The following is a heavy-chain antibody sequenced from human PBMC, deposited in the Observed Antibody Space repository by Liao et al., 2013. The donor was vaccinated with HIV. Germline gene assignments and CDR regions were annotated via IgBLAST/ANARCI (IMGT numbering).Heavy chain of an antibody. Sequence: QVQLQESGPGLVRPSQTLSLSCTASGESINSVPYYWSWIRLPPGKGPEWIGHIYYSGSADYNPSLKSRVSISLDTSKNQFSLKLSSVTAADTAVYYCARGEPDAFDIWGQGTMVTVSS. CDR1: GESINSVPYY. V-gene: IGHV4-30-4*01. CDR2: IYYSGSA. CDR3: ARGEPDAFDI. D-gene: IGHD1-26*01. J-gene: IGHJ3*02.